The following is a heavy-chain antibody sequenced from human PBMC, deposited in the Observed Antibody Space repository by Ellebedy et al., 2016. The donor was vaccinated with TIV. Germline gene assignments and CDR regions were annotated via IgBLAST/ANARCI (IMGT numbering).Heavy chain of an antibody. D-gene: IGHD2-15*01. V-gene: IGHV3-64*02. CDR1: GFTFSDYG. CDR3: ARAGSGGAYFADY. Sequence: PGGSLRLSCAASGFTFSDYGMHWVRQAPGKGPEYVSRISSHGGSSDYAASVKGRFTISIDNSKNTLDLQLDSLREEDMAVYYCARAGSGGAYFADYWGQGTLVTVSS. CDR2: ISSHGGSS. J-gene: IGHJ4*02.